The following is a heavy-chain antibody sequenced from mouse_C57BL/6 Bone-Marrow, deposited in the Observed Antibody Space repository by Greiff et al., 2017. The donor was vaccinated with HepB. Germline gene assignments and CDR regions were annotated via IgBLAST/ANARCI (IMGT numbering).Heavy chain of an antibody. V-gene: IGHV1-26*01. J-gene: IGHJ1*03. Sequence: VQLQQSGPELVKPGASVKISCKASGYTFTDYYMNWVKQSHGKSLEWIGDINPNNGGTSYNQKFKGKATLTVDKSSSTAYMELRSLTSEDSAVYYCARWPYYDPTGYFDVWGTGTTVTVSS. D-gene: IGHD2-4*01. CDR2: INPNNGGT. CDR3: ARWPYYDPTGYFDV. CDR1: GYTFTDYY.